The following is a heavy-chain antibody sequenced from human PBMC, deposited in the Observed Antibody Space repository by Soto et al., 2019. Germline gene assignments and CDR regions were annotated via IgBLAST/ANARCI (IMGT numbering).Heavy chain of an antibody. V-gene: IGHV3-53*01. J-gene: IGHJ3*01. Sequence: DVQLVESGGGLIQPGESLRLSCAAFGLTISGKKYVAWVRRAPGKGLEWVSALYDVDGSFYADSVTGRFTTSSDSSKTTVYLQMNDLGPDDTAVYYCATWHEREHAFDVWGQGTTVTISS. CDR1: GLTISGKKY. D-gene: IGHD1-1*01. CDR2: LYDVDGS. CDR3: ATWHEREHAFDV.